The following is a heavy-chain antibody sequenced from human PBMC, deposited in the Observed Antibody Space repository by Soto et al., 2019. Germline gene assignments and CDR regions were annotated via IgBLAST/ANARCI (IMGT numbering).Heavy chain of an antibody. D-gene: IGHD2-15*01. V-gene: IGHV4-59*08. CDR3: ERLGRYCSGGRCYAGFDP. CDR1: GGSISSDY. CDR2: IYYSGST. Sequence: QVQLQESGPGLVKPSETLSLTCTVSGGSISSDYWSWIRQPPGKGLEWIGYIYYSGSTNYNPSLKSRVHILVDTSKYQFALKLSSVTAADTDVYYCERLGRYCSGGRCYAGFDPWGQGTLVPVSS. J-gene: IGHJ5*02.